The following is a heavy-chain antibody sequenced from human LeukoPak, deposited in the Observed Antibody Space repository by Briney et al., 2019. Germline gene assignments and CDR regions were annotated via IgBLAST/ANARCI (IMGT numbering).Heavy chain of an antibody. CDR3: ARFYDSSGYSIFDY. J-gene: IGHJ4*02. CDR2: IYYSGST. Sequence: PSETLSLTCAVYGGSFSSYYWSWIRQPPGKGLEWIGYIYYSGSTNYNPSLKGRVTISVDTSKDQFSLKLSSVTAADTAVYYCARFYDSSGYSIFDYWGQGTLVTVSS. D-gene: IGHD3-22*01. CDR1: GGSFSSYY. V-gene: IGHV4-59*08.